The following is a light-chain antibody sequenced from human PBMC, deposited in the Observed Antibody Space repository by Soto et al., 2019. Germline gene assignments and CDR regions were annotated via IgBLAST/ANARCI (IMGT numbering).Light chain of an antibody. CDR3: SSYTSSSSLI. V-gene: IGLV2-14*01. Sequence: QSALTQPASVSESPGQSITISCTGTSSDVGGYNYVSWYQQHPGKAPKLIIYEVSKRPSGVSNRFSGSKSGNTASLAISGLQAEDEADYYCSSYTSSSSLIFGGGTQLTVL. CDR2: EVS. J-gene: IGLJ2*01. CDR1: SSDVGGYNY.